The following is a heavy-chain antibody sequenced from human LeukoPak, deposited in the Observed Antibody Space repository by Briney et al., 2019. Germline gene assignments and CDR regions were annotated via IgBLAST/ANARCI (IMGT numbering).Heavy chain of an antibody. CDR1: GGSISSYY. CDR2: INHSGST. CDR3: ATPMATKRYYFDY. J-gene: IGHJ4*02. Sequence: KPSETLSLTCTVSGGSISSYYWSRIRQPPGKGLEWIGEINHSGSTNYNPSLKSRVAISVDTSRNQFSLRLSSVTAADTAVYYCATPMATKRYYFDYWGQGTLVTVSS. V-gene: IGHV4-34*01. D-gene: IGHD5-12*01.